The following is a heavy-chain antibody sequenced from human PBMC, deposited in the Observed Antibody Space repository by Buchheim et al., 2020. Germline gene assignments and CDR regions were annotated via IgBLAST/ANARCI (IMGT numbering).Heavy chain of an antibody. V-gene: IGHV3-30*04. Sequence: QVQLVESGGGVVQPGRSLRLSCAASGFTFSSYAMHWVRQAPGKGLEWVAVISYDGSNKYYADSVKGRFTISRDNSKNTLYLQMNSLRAEDTAVYYCARDGARYCSGGSCYFDYWGQGTL. CDR2: ISYDGSNK. D-gene: IGHD2-15*01. CDR1: GFTFSSYA. CDR3: ARDGARYCSGGSCYFDY. J-gene: IGHJ4*02.